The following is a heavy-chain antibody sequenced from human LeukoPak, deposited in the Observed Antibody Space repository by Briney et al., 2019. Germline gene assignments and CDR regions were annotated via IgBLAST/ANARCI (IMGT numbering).Heavy chain of an antibody. Sequence: GGSLRLSCAASGFTSSSYGMHWVRQAPGKGLEWVAVISYDGSNKYYADSVKGRFTISRDNSKNTLYLQMNSLRAEDTAVYYCAKDGASASGSYLAFDYWGQGTLVTVSS. J-gene: IGHJ4*02. CDR3: AKDGASASGSYLAFDY. CDR2: ISYDGSNK. CDR1: GFTSSSYG. D-gene: IGHD1-26*01. V-gene: IGHV3-30*18.